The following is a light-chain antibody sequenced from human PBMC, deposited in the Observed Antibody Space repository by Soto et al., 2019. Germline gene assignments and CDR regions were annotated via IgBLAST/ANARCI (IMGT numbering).Light chain of an antibody. CDR3: QQRSNWLT. J-gene: IGKJ5*01. Sequence: EIMMTQSPATLSVSPGERATLSCRASQSVSSNLAWYQQKPGQAPRLLIYDASNRATGIPARFSGSGSGTDFTLTISSLEPEDFAVYYCQQRSNWLTFGQGTRLEIK. CDR1: QSVSSN. V-gene: IGKV3-11*01. CDR2: DAS.